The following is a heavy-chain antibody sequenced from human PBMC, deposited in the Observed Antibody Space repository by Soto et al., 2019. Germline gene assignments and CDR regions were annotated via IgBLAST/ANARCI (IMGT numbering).Heavy chain of an antibody. CDR3: ARLWGWSVYY. CDR1: GGSISSYY. CDR2: IYYSGST. J-gene: IGHJ4*02. D-gene: IGHD3-16*01. Sequence: PSETLSLTCTVSGGSISSYYWSWIRQPPGKGLEWIGYIYYSGSTNYNPSLKSRVTISVDTSKNQFSLKLSSVTAADTAVYYCARLWGWSVYYCGQGTLVTVSA. V-gene: IGHV4-59*08.